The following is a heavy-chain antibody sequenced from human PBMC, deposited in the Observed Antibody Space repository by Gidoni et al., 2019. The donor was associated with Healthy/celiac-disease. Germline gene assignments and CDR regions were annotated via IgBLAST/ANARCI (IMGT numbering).Heavy chain of an antibody. CDR3: ARGRGLRPYYFDY. D-gene: IGHD5-12*01. J-gene: IGHJ4*02. Sequence: QVQLQESGPGLVKPSETLSLTCTVSGGSVSSGSYYWSWIRQPPGKGLKWIGYIYYSGSTNYNPSLKSRVTISVDTSKNQFSLKLSSVTAADTAVYYCARGRGLRPYYFDYWGQGTLVTVSS. V-gene: IGHV4-61*01. CDR1: GGSVSSGSYY. CDR2: IYYSGST.